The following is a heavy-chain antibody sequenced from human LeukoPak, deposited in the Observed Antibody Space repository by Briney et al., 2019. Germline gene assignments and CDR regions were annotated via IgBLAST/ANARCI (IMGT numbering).Heavy chain of an antibody. D-gene: IGHD5-18*01. V-gene: IGHV4-59*01. J-gene: IGHJ4*02. CDR2: IYYSGST. CDR1: GGSISSNY. Sequence: SETLSLTCTVSGGSISSNYWSWIRQPPGKGLEWLGYIYYSGSTSYNPSLTSRVTISVDTSNNQFSLKLSSVTAADTAVYYCARLTLYSYGNLDYWGQGTLVTVSS. CDR3: ARLTLYSYGNLDY.